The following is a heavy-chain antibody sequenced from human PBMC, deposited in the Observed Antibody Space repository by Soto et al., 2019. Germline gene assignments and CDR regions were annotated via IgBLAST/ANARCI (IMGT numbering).Heavy chain of an antibody. CDR1: VFTFSIYS. Sequence: WGSLRFACASSVFTFSIYSMTWVRQAPGRGLEWVSYISSSSSTIYYADSVNGRFTISRDNAKNSLYLQMNSLRDEDTAVYYCARDGRGSSWYGAPFDYWGQGTMVTVSS. CDR2: ISSSSSTI. J-gene: IGHJ4*02. CDR3: ARDGRGSSWYGAPFDY. D-gene: IGHD6-13*01. V-gene: IGHV3-48*02.